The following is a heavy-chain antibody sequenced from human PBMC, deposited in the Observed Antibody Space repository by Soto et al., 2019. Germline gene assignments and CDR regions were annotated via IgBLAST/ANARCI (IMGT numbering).Heavy chain of an antibody. CDR3: EGESGENWSYEAY. V-gene: IGHV4-61*02. Sequence: PSETLSLTCTVSGDSFSRGAYYWSWIRQSAGKGLEWIGRISTTGNTHYNPSLESRVTMSLDTSKDQFSLKLTSVTAADTAVYYCEGESGENWSYEAYWGQGTLVTVSS. CDR1: GDSFSRGAYY. J-gene: IGHJ4*02. D-gene: IGHD1-7*01. CDR2: ISTTGNT.